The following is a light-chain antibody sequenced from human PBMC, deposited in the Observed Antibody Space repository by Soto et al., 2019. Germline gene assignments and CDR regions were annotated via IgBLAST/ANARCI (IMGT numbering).Light chain of an antibody. CDR1: QSVSSSY. CDR2: GAS. V-gene: IGKV3-20*01. Sequence: EIVFTQSPGTLSLSPGERATLSCRASQSVSSSYLACYQQKPGQATRLLIYGASSRATGIPDRFSGSGSGTDFTLTLRRLEPEDFAAYYCQQYGSSPTWTFGQGTKVDIK. CDR3: QQYGSSPTWT. J-gene: IGKJ1*01.